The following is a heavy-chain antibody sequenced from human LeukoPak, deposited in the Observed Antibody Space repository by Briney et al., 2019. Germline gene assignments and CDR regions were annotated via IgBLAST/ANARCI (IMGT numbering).Heavy chain of an antibody. V-gene: IGHV1-18*04. CDR3: AREKDYYGSGAFDP. D-gene: IGHD3-10*01. Sequence: ASVKVSCKASGYTFTGYYMHWVRQAPGQGLEWMGWISAYNGNTNYAQKLQGRVTMTTDTSTSTAYMELRSLRSDDTAVYYCAREKDYYGSGAFDPWGQGTLVTVSS. J-gene: IGHJ5*02. CDR2: ISAYNGNT. CDR1: GYTFTGYY.